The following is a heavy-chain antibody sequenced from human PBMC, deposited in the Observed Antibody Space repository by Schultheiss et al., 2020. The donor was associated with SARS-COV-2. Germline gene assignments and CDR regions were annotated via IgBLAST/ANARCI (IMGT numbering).Heavy chain of an antibody. J-gene: IGHJ6*02. D-gene: IGHD6-13*01. CDR1: GFTFSSYA. Sequence: GESLKISCAASGFTFSSYAMSWVRQAPGKGLEWVSAISGSGGSTYYADSVKGRFTISRDNAKNSLYLQMNSLRAEDTALYYCAKGCMGHSSSWYGHYYYGMDVWGQGTTVTVSS. CDR3: AKGCMGHSSSWYGHYYYGMDV. CDR2: ISGSGGST. V-gene: IGHV3-23*01.